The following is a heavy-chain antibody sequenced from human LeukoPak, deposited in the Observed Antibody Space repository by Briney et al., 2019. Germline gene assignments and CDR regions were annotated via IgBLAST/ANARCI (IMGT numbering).Heavy chain of an antibody. Sequence: GESLKISCKGSGYSFTSYWIGWVRQMPGKGLEWMGIIYPGDSDTRYSPSFQGQVTISADKSISTAYLQWSSLKASDTAMYYCASAFSSGWYPEYFQHWGQGTLVTVS. J-gene: IGHJ1*01. D-gene: IGHD6-19*01. CDR3: ASAFSSGWYPEYFQH. V-gene: IGHV5-51*01. CDR2: IYPGDSDT. CDR1: GYSFTSYW.